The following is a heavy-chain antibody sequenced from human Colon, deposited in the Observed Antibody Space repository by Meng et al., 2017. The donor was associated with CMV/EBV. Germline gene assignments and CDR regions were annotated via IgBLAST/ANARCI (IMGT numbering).Heavy chain of an antibody. CDR2: INSDGSIA. Sequence: GGSLRLSCEASGFTFSSYWMHWVRHTPGKGLVWVSRINSDGSIANYADSVKGRFIISRDNAKNTLYLQMNSLRAEDTAVYFCARTTVQGFNWFDPWGQGTLVTVSS. V-gene: IGHV3-74*01. D-gene: IGHD4-17*01. CDR1: GFTFSSYW. CDR3: ARTTVQGFNWFDP. J-gene: IGHJ5*02.